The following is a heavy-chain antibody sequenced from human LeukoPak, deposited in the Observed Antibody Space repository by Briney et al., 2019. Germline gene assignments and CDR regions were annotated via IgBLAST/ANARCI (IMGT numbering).Heavy chain of an antibody. CDR2: IYYSGST. D-gene: IGHD5-24*01. CDR3: ARDRWQDWFDP. J-gene: IGHJ5*02. Sequence: SETLSLTCAVYGGSFSGYYWSWIRQPPGKGLEWIGSIYYSGSTYYNPSLKSRVTISVDTSKNQFSLKLSSVTAADTAVYYCARDRWQDWFDPWGQGTLVTVSS. V-gene: IGHV4-34*01. CDR1: GGSFSGYY.